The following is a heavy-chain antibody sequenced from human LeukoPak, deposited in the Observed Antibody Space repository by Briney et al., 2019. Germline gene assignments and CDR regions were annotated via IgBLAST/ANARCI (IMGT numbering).Heavy chain of an antibody. CDR3: ARAPLALVRGVPAAAHDY. D-gene: IGHD2-2*01. CDR1: GGSISSYY. J-gene: IGHJ4*02. Sequence: SETLSLTCTVSGGSISSYYWSWIRQPPGKGLEWIGYIYYSGSTNYNPSLKSRVTISVDTSKNQFSLKLSSVTAADTAVYYCARAPLALVRGVPAAAHDYWGQGTLVTVSS. CDR2: IYYSGST. V-gene: IGHV4-59*08.